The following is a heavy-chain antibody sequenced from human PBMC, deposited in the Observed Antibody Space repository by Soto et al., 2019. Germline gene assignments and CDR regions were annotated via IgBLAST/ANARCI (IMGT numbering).Heavy chain of an antibody. J-gene: IGHJ4*02. Sequence: QVQLVESVGGVVQPGRSLRLSCAASGFTFSSYGMHWVRQAPGKGLEWVAVIWYDGSNKYYADSVKGRFTISRDNSKNTLYLQMTSLRAEDTAVYYCARDRVLGGGQQLVRLAYWGQGTLVTVSS. CDR3: ARDRVLGGGQQLVRLAY. D-gene: IGHD6-13*01. V-gene: IGHV3-33*01. CDR2: IWYDGSNK. CDR1: GFTFSSYG.